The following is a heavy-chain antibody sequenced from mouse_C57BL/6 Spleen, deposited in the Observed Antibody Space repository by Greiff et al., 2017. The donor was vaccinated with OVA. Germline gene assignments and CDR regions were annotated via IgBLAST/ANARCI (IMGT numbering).Heavy chain of an antibody. D-gene: IGHD3-3*01. J-gene: IGHJ1*03. CDR1: GFTFSDAW. CDR2: IRNKANNHAT. Sequence: EVHLVESGGGLVQPGGSMKLSCAASGFTFSDAWMDWVRQSPEKGLEWVAEIRNKANNHATYYAESVKGRFTISRDDSKSSVYLQMNSLRAEDTGIYYWTRPGLGHGDWYFDVWGTGTTVTVSS. CDR3: TRPGLGHGDWYFDV. V-gene: IGHV6-6*01.